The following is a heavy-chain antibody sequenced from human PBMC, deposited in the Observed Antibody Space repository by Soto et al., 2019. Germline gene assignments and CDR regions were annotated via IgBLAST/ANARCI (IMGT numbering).Heavy chain of an antibody. D-gene: IGHD5-18*01. V-gene: IGHV4-59*01. Sequence: QVQLQESGPGLVKPSETLSLTCTVSGGSISGFYWSWIRQPPGKGLEWIGYIYYSGSTNYNPSLNSRATLSVDTSKNQFSLKLRSVTAADTAVYYCARRIHLWPITYYCDYWGQGTLVTVSS. CDR1: GGSISGFY. CDR2: IYYSGST. CDR3: ARRIHLWPITYYCDY. J-gene: IGHJ4*02.